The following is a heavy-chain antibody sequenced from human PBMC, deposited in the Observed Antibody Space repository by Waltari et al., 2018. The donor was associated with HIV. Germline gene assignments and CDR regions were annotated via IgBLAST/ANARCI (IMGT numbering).Heavy chain of an antibody. CDR3: AGEGMVRGAMDY. J-gene: IGHJ4*02. V-gene: IGHV3-48*01. CDR2: ISSSSSTK. Sequence: EVQLVESGGGLVQPGGSLSLSCAASGFTFSSYSMNWVRQAPGKGLEWVSYISSSSSTKSYEDSVKGRFTISRDNAKNSLYLQMNSLRAEDTAVYYCAGEGMVRGAMDYWGQGTLVTVSS. CDR1: GFTFSSYS. D-gene: IGHD3-10*01.